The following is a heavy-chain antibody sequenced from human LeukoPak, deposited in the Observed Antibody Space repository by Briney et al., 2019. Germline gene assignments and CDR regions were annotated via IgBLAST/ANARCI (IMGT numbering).Heavy chain of an antibody. CDR1: GFTFSNFA. D-gene: IGHD2-15*01. J-gene: IGHJ4*02. CDR3: ARDGGSGPEGYFDY. V-gene: IGHV3-30*04. CDR2: ISYDGSNK. Sequence: PGRSLRLSCAASGFTFSNFAMHWVRQAPGKGLEWVAIISYDGSNKYYADSVKGRFTISRDNSKNTLYLQMNSLRAEGTAVYYCARDGGSGPEGYFDYWGQGTLVTVSS.